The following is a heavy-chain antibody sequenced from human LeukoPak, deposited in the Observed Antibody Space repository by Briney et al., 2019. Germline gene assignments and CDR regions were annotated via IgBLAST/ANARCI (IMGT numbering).Heavy chain of an antibody. V-gene: IGHV3-23*01. D-gene: IGHD3-3*01. Sequence: SGGSLRLSCAAAGFTFSSYAMSWVRQAPGKGLEWVSAISGSGGSTHYADSVKGRFTISRDNSKNTLYLQMNSLRAEDTAVYYCAKSVGDYDFWSGYWEYYFDYWGQGTLVTVSS. J-gene: IGHJ4*02. CDR1: GFTFSSYA. CDR3: AKSVGDYDFWSGYWEYYFDY. CDR2: ISGSGGST.